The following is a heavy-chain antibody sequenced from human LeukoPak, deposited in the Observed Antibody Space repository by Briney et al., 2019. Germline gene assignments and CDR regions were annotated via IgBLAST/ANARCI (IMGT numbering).Heavy chain of an antibody. CDR2: MNPNSGNT. CDR3: ARDMYSSSSYYYYYYYGMDV. J-gene: IGHJ6*02. D-gene: IGHD6-6*01. V-gene: IGHV1-8*01. CDR1: GYTFTSYD. Sequence: ASVKVSCKPSGYTFTSYDINWVRQATGQRLEWMGWMNPNSGNTGYAQKFQGRVTMTRNTSISTAYMELSSLRSEDTAVYYCARDMYSSSSYYYYYYYGMDVWGQGTTVTVSS.